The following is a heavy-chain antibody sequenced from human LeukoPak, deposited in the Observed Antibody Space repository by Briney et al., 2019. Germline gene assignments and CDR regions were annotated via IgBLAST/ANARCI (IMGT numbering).Heavy chain of an antibody. Sequence: GGSLRLSCAASGFTFSSYWMSWVRQAPGKGLEWVANIKQDGSEKYYVDSVKGRFTMSRDNAKISLYLQMNSLRAEDTAVYYCARDLSAYYGSGSYFYWGQGTLVTVSS. D-gene: IGHD3-10*01. J-gene: IGHJ4*02. CDR3: ARDLSAYYGSGSYFY. CDR1: GFTFSSYW. CDR2: IKQDGSEK. V-gene: IGHV3-7*01.